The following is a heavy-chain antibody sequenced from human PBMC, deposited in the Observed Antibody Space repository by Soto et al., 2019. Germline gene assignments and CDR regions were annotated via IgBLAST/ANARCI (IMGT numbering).Heavy chain of an antibody. CDR3: ARVKRPSSSVDY. CDR2: IIPIFGTA. J-gene: IGHJ4*02. Sequence: SVKVSCKASGGTFSSYAISWVRQAPGQGLEWMGGIIPIFGTANYAQKFQGRVTITADESTSTAYMELSRLRSDDTAVYYCARVKRPSSSVDYWGQGTLVTVSS. D-gene: IGHD6-6*01. V-gene: IGHV1-69*13. CDR1: GGTFSSYA.